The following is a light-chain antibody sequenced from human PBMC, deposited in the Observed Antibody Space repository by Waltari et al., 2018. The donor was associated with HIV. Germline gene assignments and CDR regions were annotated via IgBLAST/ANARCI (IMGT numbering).Light chain of an antibody. CDR2: ENN. CDR1: SSNIGAGYD. Sequence: QSVLTQPPSVSGAPGQGVTISCTGSSSNIGAGYDVHWYRHLPGTVPKLLIHENNKRPSGVPDRCSGSRSGTSASLAISGLQADDEADYYCQSYDNTLSGPRVFGTGTKVTVL. CDR3: QSYDNTLSGPRV. J-gene: IGLJ1*01. V-gene: IGLV1-40*01.